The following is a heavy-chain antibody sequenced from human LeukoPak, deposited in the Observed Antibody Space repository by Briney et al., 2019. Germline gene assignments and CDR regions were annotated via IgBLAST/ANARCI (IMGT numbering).Heavy chain of an antibody. CDR3: ARTYYDFWSGYTGMGHIDY. J-gene: IGHJ4*02. CDR2: IISGVSTI. V-gene: IGHV3-48*03. D-gene: IGHD3-3*01. Sequence: PGGSLRLSCAASGFTFSSYEMNWVRQAPGKGLEWVSYIISGVSTIYYTDSVKGRFTIYRDNAKNSLYLQMNSLRAEDTAVYYCARTYYDFWSGYTGMGHIDYWGQGTLVTVSS. CDR1: GFTFSSYE.